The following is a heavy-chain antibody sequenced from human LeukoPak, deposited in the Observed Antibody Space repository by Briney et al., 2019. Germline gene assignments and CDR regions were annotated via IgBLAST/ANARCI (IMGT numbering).Heavy chain of an antibody. CDR1: GYTFSGYY. J-gene: IGHJ6*03. Sequence: ASVKVSCKASGYTFSGYYMHWVRQAPGQGLEWMGWIYPNSGGTNYAQKFQGRVTMTRDTSISTAYMELSRLRSDDTAVYYCARSEQFPYYMDVWGKGTTVTVSS. CDR3: ARSEQFPYYMDV. D-gene: IGHD6-19*01. CDR2: IYPNSGGT. V-gene: IGHV1-2*02.